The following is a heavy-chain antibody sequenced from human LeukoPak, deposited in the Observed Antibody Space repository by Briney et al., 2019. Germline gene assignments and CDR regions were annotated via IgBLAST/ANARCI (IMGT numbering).Heavy chain of an antibody. CDR3: ARGHYYGSGPNDY. J-gene: IGHJ4*02. CDR1: GYTLTGYY. D-gene: IGHD3-10*01. V-gene: IGHV1-2*02. CDR2: INPNSGGT. Sequence: ASVKVSCKASGYTLTGYYMHWVRQAPGQGLEWMGWINPNSGGTNYAQKFQGRVTMTRDTSISTAYMELSRLRSDDTAVYYCARGHYYGSGPNDYWGQGTLVTVSS.